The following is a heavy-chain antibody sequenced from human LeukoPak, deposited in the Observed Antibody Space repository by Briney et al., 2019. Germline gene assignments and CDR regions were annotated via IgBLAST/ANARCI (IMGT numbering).Heavy chain of an antibody. V-gene: IGHV1-24*01. CDR1: GYTLTELS. J-gene: IGHJ4*02. CDR3: ATTIPNTYYLDY. CDR2: FDPEDGET. D-gene: IGHD2-2*02. Sequence: ASVTVSCKVSGYTLTELSMHWVRQAPGKGLEWMGGFDPEDGETIYAQKFQGRVTMTEDTSTDTAYMELSSLRSEDTAVYYCATTIPNTYYLDYWGQGTLVTVSS.